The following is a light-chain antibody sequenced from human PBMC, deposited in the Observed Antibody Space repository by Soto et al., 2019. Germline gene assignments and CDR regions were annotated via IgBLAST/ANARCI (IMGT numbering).Light chain of an antibody. CDR1: SSDVGGYNF. CDR3: SSYGGSNNVV. Sequence: QSVLTQPPSASGSPGQSVTISCTGTSSDVGGYNFVSWYQQHPGKAPKLIIYEVTKRPSGVPDRFSGSKSFNTASLTVSGLQAEDEGDYYCSSYGGSNNVVFGTGTKVTVL. V-gene: IGLV2-8*01. J-gene: IGLJ1*01. CDR2: EVT.